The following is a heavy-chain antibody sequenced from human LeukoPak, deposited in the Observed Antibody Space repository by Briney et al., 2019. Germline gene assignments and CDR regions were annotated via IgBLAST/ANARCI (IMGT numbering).Heavy chain of an antibody. Sequence: PGGSLRLSCAASGFTFSGYGMHWVRQAPGKGLEWVAVISYDGSNKYYADSVKGRFTISRDNSKNTLYLQMNSLRAEDTAVYYCAKDGAGFDYWGQGTLVTVSS. J-gene: IGHJ4*02. CDR3: AKDGAGFDY. CDR1: GFTFSGYG. V-gene: IGHV3-30*18. D-gene: IGHD3-10*01. CDR2: ISYDGSNK.